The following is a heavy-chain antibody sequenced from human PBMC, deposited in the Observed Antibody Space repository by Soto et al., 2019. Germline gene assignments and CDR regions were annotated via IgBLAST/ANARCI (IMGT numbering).Heavy chain of an antibody. D-gene: IGHD6-13*01. CDR1: GFTFSRFT. CDR2: ISYDGSKK. CDR3: AKTVAAAAPFDC. J-gene: IGHJ4*02. Sequence: QVQLVESGGGVVQPGRSLRLSCAASGFTFSRFTMHWVRQAPGKGLEWVAAISYDGSKKYYADSVKGRFTISRDNSTNTLYLQMNSLRAEDTSVYYCAKTVAAAAPFDCWGQGTQVTVSS. V-gene: IGHV3-30-3*02.